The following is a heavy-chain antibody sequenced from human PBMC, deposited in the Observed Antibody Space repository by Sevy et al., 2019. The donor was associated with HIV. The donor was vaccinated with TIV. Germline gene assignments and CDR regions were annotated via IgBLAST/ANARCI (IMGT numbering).Heavy chain of an antibody. CDR2: FDPEDGET. CDR3: VSTKDYYESSGYPFDY. CDR1: GYTLTQLS. J-gene: IGHJ4*02. D-gene: IGHD3-22*01. V-gene: IGHV1-24*01. Sequence: ASVKVSCKVSGYTLTQLSINWVRQAPGKGLEWMGSFDPEDGETIYAQKFQGRVTMTEDRSTDTASMDLSSVRSKDTAVYYCVSTKDYYESSGYPFDYWGQGTLVTVFS.